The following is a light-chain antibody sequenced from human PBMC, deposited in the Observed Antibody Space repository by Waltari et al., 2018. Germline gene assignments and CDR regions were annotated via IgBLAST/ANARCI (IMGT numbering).Light chain of an antibody. J-gene: IGKJ1*01. Sequence: VLTQYPGTLSLSQGERATLYCRASQSVGRYLAWYQQKPGRAPRLLIYGASSRATGIPDRFSGVGSGTDFSLTISRLEAEDFAVYYCQKYDRLPATFGQGTKVEIK. CDR2: GAS. V-gene: IGKV3-20*01. CDR3: QKYDRLPAT. CDR1: QSVGRY.